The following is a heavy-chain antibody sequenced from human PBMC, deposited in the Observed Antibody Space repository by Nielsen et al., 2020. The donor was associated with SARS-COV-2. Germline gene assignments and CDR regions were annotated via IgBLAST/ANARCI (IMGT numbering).Heavy chain of an antibody. CDR3: ATGGMD. D-gene: IGHD3-16*01. J-gene: IGHJ4*02. V-gene: IGHV3-23*01. CDR2: ISSGGGTT. Sequence: GESLKISCAASGFAFSSYWMHWVRQAPGKGLVWVSSISSGGGTTYYADSVKGRFSISRDNSNNRLFLQMNSLRVEDTAVYHCATGGMDWGQGTPVTVSS. CDR1: GFAFSSYW.